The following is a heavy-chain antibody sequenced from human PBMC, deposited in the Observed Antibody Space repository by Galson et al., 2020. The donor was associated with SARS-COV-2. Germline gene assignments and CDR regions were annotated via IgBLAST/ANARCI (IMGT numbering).Heavy chain of an antibody. Sequence: SETLSLTCAVYGGSFSGYYWSWIRQPPGKGLEWIGEINHSAITNYNPSLKSRVTISVDTSKNQFSLKLSSVTAADTAVYYCARDRTVTTIYYYYGMDVWGQGTTVTVSS. CDR2: INHSAIT. CDR3: ARDRTVTTIYYYYGMDV. J-gene: IGHJ6*02. V-gene: IGHV4-34*01. D-gene: IGHD4-17*01. CDR1: GGSFSGYY.